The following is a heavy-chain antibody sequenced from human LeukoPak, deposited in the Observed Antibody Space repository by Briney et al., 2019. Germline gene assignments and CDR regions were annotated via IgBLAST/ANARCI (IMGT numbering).Heavy chain of an antibody. CDR1: GFTFSSYW. CDR2: IKQDGSEK. CDR3: AELGITMIGGV. D-gene: IGHD3-10*02. J-gene: IGHJ6*04. V-gene: IGHV3-7*01. Sequence: GGSLRLSCAASGFTFSSYWLTWVRQAPGKGLEWVANIKQDGSEKFYVDSAKGRFTISRDSAKNSLYLQMNSLRAEDTAVYYCAELGITMIGGVWGKGTTVTISS.